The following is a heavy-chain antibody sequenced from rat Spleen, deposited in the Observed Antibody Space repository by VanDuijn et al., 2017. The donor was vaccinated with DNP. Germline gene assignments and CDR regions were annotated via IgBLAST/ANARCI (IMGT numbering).Heavy chain of an antibody. CDR3: ARSNTYYDGTYYYWYFDF. V-gene: IGHV5-29*01. D-gene: IGHD1-12*02. CDR1: GFTFNDYY. Sequence: EVLLVESDGGLVQPGRSLKLSCAVSGFTFNDYYMAWVRQAPAKGLEWVATISYNGGTPYYRDSVKGRVTISRDNVKSTLYLQMNSLRSEDTATYYCARSNTYYDGTYYYWYFDFWGPGTMVTVSS. J-gene: IGHJ1*01. CDR2: ISYNGGTP.